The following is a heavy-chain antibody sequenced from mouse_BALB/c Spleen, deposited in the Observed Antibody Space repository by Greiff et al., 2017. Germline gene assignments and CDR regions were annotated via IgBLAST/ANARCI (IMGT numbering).Heavy chain of an antibody. V-gene: IGHV2-6-7*01. Sequence: VKLQESGPGLVAPSQSLSITCTVSGFSLTDYGVSWIRQPPGKGLEWLGMIWGDGSTDYNSALKSRLSISKDNSKSQVFLKMNSLQTDDTARYYCARDNYGPFAYWGQGTLVTVSA. CDR2: IWGDGST. CDR3: ARDNYGPFAY. J-gene: IGHJ3*01. CDR1: GFSLTDYG. D-gene: IGHD1-1*01.